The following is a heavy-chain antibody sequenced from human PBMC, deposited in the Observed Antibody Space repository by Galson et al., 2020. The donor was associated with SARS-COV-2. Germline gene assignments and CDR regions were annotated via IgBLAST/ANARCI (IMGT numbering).Heavy chain of an antibody. Sequence: ASVKVSCKVFGYTLTKLSMHWVRQTPGKGLEWMGGFDPEDGAALYAQKLQGRLTMTEDTSEDTAYMELSSLRSEDTAMYYCATVMGRSRLYYESSLSAFDFWGQGTMITVSS. D-gene: IGHD3-22*01. CDR2: FDPEDGAA. CDR1: GYTLTKLS. J-gene: IGHJ3*01. V-gene: IGHV1-24*01. CDR3: ATVMGRSRLYYESSLSAFDF.